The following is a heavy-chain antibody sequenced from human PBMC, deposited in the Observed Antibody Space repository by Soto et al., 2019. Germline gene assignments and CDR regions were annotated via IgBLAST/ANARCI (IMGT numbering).Heavy chain of an antibody. D-gene: IGHD3-9*01. Sequence: ASLKVSCKASGYTFTSYDINWVRQATGQGLEWMGWMNPNSGNTGYAQKFQGRVTMTRNTSISTAYMELSSLRSEDTAVYYCARFDLRDDILTGYRVDWFDPWGQGTLVTVSS. CDR1: GYTFTSYD. V-gene: IGHV1-8*01. CDR2: MNPNSGNT. CDR3: ARFDLRDDILTGYRVDWFDP. J-gene: IGHJ5*02.